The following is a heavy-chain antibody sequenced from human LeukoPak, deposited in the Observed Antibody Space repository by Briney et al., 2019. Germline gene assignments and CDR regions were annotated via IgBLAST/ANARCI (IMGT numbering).Heavy chain of an antibody. Sequence: ASVKVSCKASGYTFTSYDINWVRQATGQGLEWMGWMNPKSGNTGFAQKFQGRVTMTRDTSISTAYMELGSLRSEDTAVYYCATDSRITGTTGYWGQGTLVTVSS. J-gene: IGHJ4*02. V-gene: IGHV1-8*01. CDR3: ATDSRITGTTGY. CDR2: MNPKSGNT. D-gene: IGHD1-7*01. CDR1: GYTFTSYD.